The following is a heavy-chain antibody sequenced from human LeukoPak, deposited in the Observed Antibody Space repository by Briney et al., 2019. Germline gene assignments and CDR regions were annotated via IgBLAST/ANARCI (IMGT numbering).Heavy chain of an antibody. CDR3: AIARSYSGSYFILYFDY. CDR1: GGTFSSYA. J-gene: IGHJ4*02. V-gene: IGHV1-69*13. D-gene: IGHD1-26*01. CDR2: IIPIFGTA. Sequence: ASVKVSCKASGGTFSSYAISWVRQAPGQGLEWMGGIIPIFGTANYAQKFQGRVTITADESTSTAYMELSNLRSEDTAVYYCAIARSYSGSYFILYFDYWGQGTLVTVSS.